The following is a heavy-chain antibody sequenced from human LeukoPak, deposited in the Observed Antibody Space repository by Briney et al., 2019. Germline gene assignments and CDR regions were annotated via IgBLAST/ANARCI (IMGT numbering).Heavy chain of an antibody. V-gene: IGHV4-59*02. CDR1: GASVSNHY. D-gene: IGHD5/OR15-5a*01. CDR2: AYYSGST. Sequence: PSETLSLTCSVSGASVSNHYCTWIRQPPGKRLEWIGYAYYSGSTKNNASLKSRGTISVDTPKNQFSLRLNSVTAADTDDYYSAISYGVYVLDSWGQGTLVIVSS. CDR3: AISYGVYVLDS. J-gene: IGHJ4*02.